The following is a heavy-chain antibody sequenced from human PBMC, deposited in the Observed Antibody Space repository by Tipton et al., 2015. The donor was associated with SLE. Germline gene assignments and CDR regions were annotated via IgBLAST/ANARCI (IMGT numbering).Heavy chain of an antibody. D-gene: IGHD6-13*01. CDR3: ARDTGAAAGSDAFDI. J-gene: IGHJ3*02. CDR1: GGSISSGGYY. CDR2: IYYSGST. Sequence: TLSLTCIVSGGSISSGGYYWSWIRQHPGKGLEWIGYIYYSGSTYYNPSLKSRVTISVDTSRNQFSLKLSSVTAADTAVYYCARDTGAAAGSDAFDIWGQGTMVTVSS. V-gene: IGHV4-31*03.